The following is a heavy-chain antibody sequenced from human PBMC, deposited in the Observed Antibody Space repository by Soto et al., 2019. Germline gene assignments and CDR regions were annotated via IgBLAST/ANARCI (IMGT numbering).Heavy chain of an antibody. V-gene: IGHV5-51*01. J-gene: IGHJ4*02. CDR2: IYPDDSDS. Sequence: GESLKISCKGSGYKFTTYWIGWVRQMPGKGLEWMPIIYPDDSDSRYSPSFQGQVTISADKSISTAYLQWSSLKASDTAIYYCVATYGDYLDYWGQGTLVTVSS. CDR1: GYKFTTYW. D-gene: IGHD4-17*01. CDR3: VATYGDYLDY.